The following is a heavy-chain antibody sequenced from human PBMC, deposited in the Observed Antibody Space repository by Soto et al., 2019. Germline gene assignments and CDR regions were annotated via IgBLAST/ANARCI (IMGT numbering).Heavy chain of an antibody. CDR2: IYTSGST. J-gene: IGHJ4*02. CDR3: ARQRTSVVTQAYFDV. D-gene: IGHD2-21*02. V-gene: IGHV4-4*07. Sequence: PSETLSLTCPVSGGSIRSYYWSWIRPRAGKGLEWIGSIYTSGSTYNNPSLRSRVSMPIDTSKDQFSLKLKSVTAADTALYFCARQRTSVVTQAYFDVWGPGSLVTVSS. CDR1: GGSIRSYY.